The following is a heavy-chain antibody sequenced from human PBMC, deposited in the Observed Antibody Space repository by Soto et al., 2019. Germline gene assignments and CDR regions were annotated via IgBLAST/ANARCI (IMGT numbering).Heavy chain of an antibody. CDR1: GGSSSSGGYY. D-gene: IGHD5-18*01. CDR2: IYYSGST. Sequence: SERLSRNATVGGGSSSSGGYYWSWIRQHPGKGLEWIGYIYYSGSTYYNPSLKSRVTISVDTSKNQFSLKLSSVTAADTAVYYCARSGYSYGPNPLLYCGQGTLVTVS. CDR3: ARSGYSYGPNPLLY. J-gene: IGHJ4*02. V-gene: IGHV4-31*03.